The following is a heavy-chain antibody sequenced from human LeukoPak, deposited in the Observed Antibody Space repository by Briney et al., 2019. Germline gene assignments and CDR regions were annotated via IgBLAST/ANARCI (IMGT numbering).Heavy chain of an antibody. CDR3: ARDSGLGPTWHPFDH. Sequence: ASVNVSFEASGYNFTDYYIHWVRQAPGQGLEWMGWINPKSGGTNYAQKFRGRVTMTRDTSISTAYMELSGLRSDDTAVYYCARDSGLGPTWHPFDHWGQGTPVTASS. V-gene: IGHV1-2*02. J-gene: IGHJ4*02. D-gene: IGHD1-26*01. CDR1: GYNFTDYY. CDR2: INPKSGGT.